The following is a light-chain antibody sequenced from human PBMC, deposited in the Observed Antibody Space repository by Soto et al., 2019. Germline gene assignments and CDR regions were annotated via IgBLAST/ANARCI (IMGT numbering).Light chain of an antibody. CDR2: AAS. J-gene: IGKJ4*01. V-gene: IGKV1-8*01. Sequence: IQMTPSPSTLSASTGDRVTITCRASQGISSYLAWYQQKPGKAPKLLIYAASTLQSGVPSRFSGSGSGTDFTLTISCLQSEDFATYYCQQYYSYPLTFGGGTKVDIK. CDR1: QGISSY. CDR3: QQYYSYPLT.